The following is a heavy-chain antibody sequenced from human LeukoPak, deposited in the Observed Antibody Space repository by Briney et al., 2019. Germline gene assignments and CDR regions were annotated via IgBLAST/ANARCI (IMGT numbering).Heavy chain of an antibody. V-gene: IGHV4-4*02. J-gene: IGHJ6*02. CDR2: IYDSGTM. Sequence: PSETLSLTCAASGGSISSSKWWSWVRQPPGKGLEWIGEIYDSGTMKYNPSLKSRVTISVDKSENQFSLKLSSVTAADTAVYYCAREGPDSTFYGMDVWGQGTTVTVSS. D-gene: IGHD6-13*01. CDR1: GGSISSSKW. CDR3: AREGPDSTFYGMDV.